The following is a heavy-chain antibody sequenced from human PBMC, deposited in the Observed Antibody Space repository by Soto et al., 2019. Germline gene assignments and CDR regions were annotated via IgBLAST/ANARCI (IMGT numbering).Heavy chain of an antibody. Sequence: EVQLVESGGGLVKPGGSLRLSCAASGFTFSSYSMNWVRQAPGKGLEWVSSISSSSSYIYYADSVKGRFTISRDNAKNSLYLQMNSLRAEDTAVYYCARGGLLWFGEFLNAFDIWGQGTMVTVSS. D-gene: IGHD3-10*01. CDR1: GFTFSSYS. V-gene: IGHV3-21*01. J-gene: IGHJ3*02. CDR3: ARGGLLWFGEFLNAFDI. CDR2: ISSSSSYI.